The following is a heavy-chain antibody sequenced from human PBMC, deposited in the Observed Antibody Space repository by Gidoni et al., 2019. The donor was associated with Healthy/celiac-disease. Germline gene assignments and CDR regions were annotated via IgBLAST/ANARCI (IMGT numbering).Heavy chain of an antibody. CDR3: ARGAAAVAGTAFDY. CDR2: ISSSSSYI. J-gene: IGHJ4*02. D-gene: IGHD6-19*01. CDR1: GFTFSSYS. V-gene: IGHV3-21*01. Sequence: EVQLVESGGGLVMPGGSLRLSCAASGFTFSSYSMNWVRQAPGKGLEWVSSISSSSSYIYYADSVKGRFTISRDNAKNSLYLQMNSLRAEDTAVYYCARGAAAVAGTAFDYWGQGTLVTVSS.